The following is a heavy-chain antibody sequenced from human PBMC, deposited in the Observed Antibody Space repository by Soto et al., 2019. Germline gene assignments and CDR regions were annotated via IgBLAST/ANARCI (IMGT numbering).Heavy chain of an antibody. D-gene: IGHD3-16*01. Sequence: GGPLRLSCTASGVNFSNHAMIRIRQAPGKGLEWVSAISGSGGSTYYADSAKGRFTISRDNSKNTLYLQMNSLRAEDTAVYYCAKGLTPFDPPAFDYWGQGTLVTVSS. V-gene: IGHV3-23*01. J-gene: IGHJ4*02. CDR1: GVNFSNHA. CDR3: AKGLTPFDPPAFDY. CDR2: ISGSGGST.